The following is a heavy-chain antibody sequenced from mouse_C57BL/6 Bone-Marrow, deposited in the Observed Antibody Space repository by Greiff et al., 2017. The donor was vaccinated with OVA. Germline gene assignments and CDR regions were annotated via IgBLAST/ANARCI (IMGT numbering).Heavy chain of an antibody. V-gene: IGHV1-9*01. CDR2: ILPGSGST. Sequence: QVQLKESGAELMKPGASVKLSCKATGCTFTGYWIEWVKQRPGHGLEWIGEILPGSGSTNYNEKFKGKATFTADTSSSTAYMQLSSLTTEDSAVYYCARGGTVVEGDYAMDYWGQGTSVTVSS. CDR1: GCTFTGYW. D-gene: IGHD1-1*01. J-gene: IGHJ4*01. CDR3: ARGGTVVEGDYAMDY.